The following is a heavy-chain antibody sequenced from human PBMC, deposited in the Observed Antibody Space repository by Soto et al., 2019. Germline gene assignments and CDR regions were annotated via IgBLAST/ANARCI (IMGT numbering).Heavy chain of an antibody. D-gene: IGHD3-10*02. V-gene: IGHV1-18*01. Sequence: QVQLVQSGAEVKKPGASVKVSCKASGYTFTSYGISWVRQAPGQGLEWMGWISNYNGDTNYAQKLQGRVTMTTDTATSTAYMALRSLKSDDTAVYYCTRGGQLFAGNDFDYWGQGTLVTVSS. J-gene: IGHJ4*02. CDR1: GYTFTSYG. CDR2: ISNYNGDT. CDR3: TRGGQLFAGNDFDY.